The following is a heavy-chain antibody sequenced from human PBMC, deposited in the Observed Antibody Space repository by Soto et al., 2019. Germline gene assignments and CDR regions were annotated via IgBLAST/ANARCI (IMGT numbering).Heavy chain of an antibody. D-gene: IGHD3-22*01. CDR3: VKDQSRGYWRADDY. Sequence: QVQLVESGGGVVQPGRSLRLSCAASGFTFSDCGMHWVRQAPGKGLEWVAVVTYEETEIHYAHSVRSRFTISRDNPKNMVYLQMDSLRVEDTAVYYCVKDQSRGYWRADDYRGQANLITVSS. CDR1: GFTFSDCG. V-gene: IGHV3-30*18. J-gene: IGHJ4*02. CDR2: VTYEETEI.